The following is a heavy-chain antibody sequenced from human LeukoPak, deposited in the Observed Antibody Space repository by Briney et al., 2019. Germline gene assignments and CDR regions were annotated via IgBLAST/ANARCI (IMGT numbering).Heavy chain of an antibody. CDR1: GFSFSTQW. Sequence: PGGSLRLSCGASGFSFSTQWMSWVRQAPGKGLEWVANINQDGSEKYYVHSVKGRFTISRDNAKNTLYLQMNSLRAEDTAVYYCARAKFVFGELEYYYYYMDVWGKGTTVTISS. V-gene: IGHV3-7*01. J-gene: IGHJ6*03. CDR3: ARAKFVFGELEYYYYYMDV. D-gene: IGHD3-10*02. CDR2: INQDGSEK.